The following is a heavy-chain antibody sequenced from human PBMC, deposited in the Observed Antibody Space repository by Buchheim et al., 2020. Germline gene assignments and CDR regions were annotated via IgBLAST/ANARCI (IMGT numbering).Heavy chain of an antibody. J-gene: IGHJ6*03. V-gene: IGHV3-23*01. D-gene: IGHD2-8*02. CDR1: GFTFASYA. CDR3: AKVRGTSWSYHYMDV. Sequence: EVQLLESGGGLVQPGGSLRLSYAASGFTFASYAMTWVRQAPGKGLEWVSGITGSGANTYYADSVKGRFPISRDNSKNKLDLQMNSLRAEDTAVYYCAKVRGTSWSYHYMDVWGKGTT. CDR2: ITGSGANT.